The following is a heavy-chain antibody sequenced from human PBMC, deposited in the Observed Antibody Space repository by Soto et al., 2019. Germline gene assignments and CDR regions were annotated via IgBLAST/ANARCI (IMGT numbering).Heavy chain of an antibody. CDR3: AIVAYYDNGGDF. V-gene: IGHV3-7*05. CDR1: GFTFEKYW. Sequence: EVQLVDSGGGRVQPGGSLRLSCAASGFTFEKYWMTWVRQAPGKGLEWVANIKPDGSGTFYVDSMEGRFIVSRDNPKNCLYLQMNSLRVEDTAVYYCAIVAYYDNGGDFWAQGILVTVSS. J-gene: IGHJ4*02. D-gene: IGHD3-16*01. CDR2: IKPDGSGT.